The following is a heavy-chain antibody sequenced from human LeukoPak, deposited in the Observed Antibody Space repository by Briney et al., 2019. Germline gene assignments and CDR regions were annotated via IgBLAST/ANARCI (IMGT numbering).Heavy chain of an antibody. CDR1: GFTFSSYA. Sequence: GGSLRLSCAASGFTFSSYAMHWVRQAPGKGLEYVSAISSNGGSTYYANSVKGRFTISRDNSKNTLYLQMGSLRAEDMAVYYCARGGKGGSYYGPADYWGQGTLVTVSS. CDR2: ISSNGGST. J-gene: IGHJ4*02. D-gene: IGHD1-26*01. CDR3: ARGGKGGSYYGPADY. V-gene: IGHV3-64*01.